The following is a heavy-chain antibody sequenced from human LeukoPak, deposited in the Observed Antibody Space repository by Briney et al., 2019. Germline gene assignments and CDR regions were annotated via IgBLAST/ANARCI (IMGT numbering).Heavy chain of an antibody. J-gene: IGHJ4*02. CDR1: GFAFSSNW. V-gene: IGHV3-74*01. CDR2: INSGGSGT. CDR3: AREEVKSFDN. Sequence: GGSLRLSCAASGFAFSSNWMHWVRQTPGKGLVWVSRINSGGSGTSYADSVEGRFTISRDNAKNSLYLQMNNLRVEDTAVYYCAREEVKSFDNWGQGTLVTVSS.